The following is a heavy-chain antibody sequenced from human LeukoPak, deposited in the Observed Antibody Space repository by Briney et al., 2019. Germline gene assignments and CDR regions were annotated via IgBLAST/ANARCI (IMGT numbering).Heavy chain of an antibody. CDR3: ARGFQRSWELRSNWFDP. CDR2: IYYSGST. J-gene: IGHJ5*02. CDR1: GGSISSGDYY. D-gene: IGHD1-26*01. Sequence: SQTLSLTCTVSGGSISSGDYYWSWIRQPPGKGLEWIGYIYYSGSTYYNPSLKSRVTISVDTPKNQFSLKLSSVTAADTAVYYCARGFQRSWELRSNWFDPWGQGTLVTVSS. V-gene: IGHV4-30-4*08.